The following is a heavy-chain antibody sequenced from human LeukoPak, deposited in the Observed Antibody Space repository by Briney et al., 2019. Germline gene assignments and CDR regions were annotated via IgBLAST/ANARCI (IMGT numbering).Heavy chain of an antibody. CDR3: ARQKRGRHHAFDI. D-gene: IGHD3-16*01. J-gene: IGHJ3*02. CDR1: GGSISSYY. CDR2: IYYSGST. Sequence: TSSETLSLTCTVSGGSISSYYWGWIRQPPGKGLEWIGNIYYSGSTYYNPSLKSRVTMSVDTSKNQFSLKLSSVTAADTAVYYCARQKRGRHHAFDIWGQGTMVTVSS. V-gene: IGHV4-59*04.